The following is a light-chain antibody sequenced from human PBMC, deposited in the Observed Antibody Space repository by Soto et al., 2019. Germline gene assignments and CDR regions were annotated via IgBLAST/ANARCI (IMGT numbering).Light chain of an antibody. V-gene: IGKV2-30*01. J-gene: IGKJ2*02. CDR3: MQATQWPRT. CDR1: QSLQYTDGDTY. Sequence: EVVMTQSPRSLPVTLGQPASISCGSSQSLQYTDGDTYVNWFQQRPGQSPRRLIYKVSNRDSGVSDRFSGSGSGTNFTLKISRVEAEDVGVYYCMQATQWPRTFGLGTKLEIK. CDR2: KVS.